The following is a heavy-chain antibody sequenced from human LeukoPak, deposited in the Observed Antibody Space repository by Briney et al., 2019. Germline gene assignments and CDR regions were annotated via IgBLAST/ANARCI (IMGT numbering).Heavy chain of an antibody. Sequence: GGSLRLSCVASGFPFSSYWMTWVRQAPGKGLEWVANIKQDGSKKSYVDSVKGRFTISRDNAKNSLYLQMNSPRAEDTAIYYCTRVGYIDEGIDYWGQGTLVTVSS. D-gene: IGHD5-24*01. V-gene: IGHV3-7*04. CDR1: GFPFSSYW. CDR3: TRVGYIDEGIDY. J-gene: IGHJ4*02. CDR2: IKQDGSKK.